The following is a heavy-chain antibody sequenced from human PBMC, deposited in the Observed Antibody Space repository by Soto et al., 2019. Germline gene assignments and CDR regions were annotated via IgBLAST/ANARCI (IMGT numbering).Heavy chain of an antibody. CDR1: GGSFSGYY. V-gene: IGHV4-34*01. CDR2: INHSGST. D-gene: IGHD3-9*01. J-gene: IGHJ4*02. Sequence: PSETLSLTCAVYGGSFSGYYWSWIRQPPGKGLEWIGEINHSGSTNYNPSLKSRVTISVDTSKNQFSLKLSSVTAADTAVYYCARYAPSYYDILTGSNFDYWGQGTLVTVSS. CDR3: ARYAPSYYDILTGSNFDY.